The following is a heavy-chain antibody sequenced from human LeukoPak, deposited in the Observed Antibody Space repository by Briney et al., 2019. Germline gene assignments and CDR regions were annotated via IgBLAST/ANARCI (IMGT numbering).Heavy chain of an antibody. CDR3: AREVELLVVDY. Sequence: GVSLRLSCAASGFTFSSYEMNWVRQAPGKGLEWVSYISSSGSTIYYADSVKGRFTISRDNAENSLYLQMNSLRAEDTAVYYCAREVELLVVDYWGQGTLVTVSS. CDR2: ISSSGSTI. V-gene: IGHV3-48*03. CDR1: GFTFSSYE. J-gene: IGHJ4*02. D-gene: IGHD1-7*01.